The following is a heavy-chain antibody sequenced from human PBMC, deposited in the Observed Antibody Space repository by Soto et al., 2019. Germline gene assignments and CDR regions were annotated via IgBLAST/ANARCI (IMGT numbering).Heavy chain of an antibody. CDR3: ARHLRNGYNSVPTSFDY. V-gene: IGHV4-39*01. CDR2: IYYSGST. D-gene: IGHD5-12*01. Sequence: SETLSLTCDVSGDTISTGGYTWAWIRKPPGKGLEWIGSIYYSGSTYYNPSLKSRVTISVDTSKNQFSLKLSSVTAADTAVYYCARHLRNGYNSVPTSFDYWGQGTLATVSS. CDR1: GDTISTGGYT. J-gene: IGHJ4*02.